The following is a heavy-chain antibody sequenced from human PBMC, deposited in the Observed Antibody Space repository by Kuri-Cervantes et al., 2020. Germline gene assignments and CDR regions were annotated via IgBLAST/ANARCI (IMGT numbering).Heavy chain of an antibody. J-gene: IGHJ3*02. D-gene: IGHD2-2*01. V-gene: IGHV3-73*01. CDR2: IRSKANKYAT. CDR3: ARDRPRVLIPTAIVAFDI. Sequence: GESLKISCVTSGFIFSGSAIHWVRQASGKGLEWVGRIRSKANKYATTYAASVQGRFTISRDNAKNTLYLQMNSLRAEDTAVYYCARDRPRVLIPTAIVAFDIWGQGTMVTVSS. CDR1: GFIFSGSA.